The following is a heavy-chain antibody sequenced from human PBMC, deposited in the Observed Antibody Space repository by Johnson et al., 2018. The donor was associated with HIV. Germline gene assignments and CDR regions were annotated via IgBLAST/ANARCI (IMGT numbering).Heavy chain of an antibody. CDR2: ISYDGSNK. J-gene: IGHJ3*02. CDR3: AKGDDYYDSSGYYRQGAFDI. Sequence: QVQLVESGGGLVKPGGSLRLSCAASGFTFSDYYMSWIRQAPGKGLEWVAVISYDGSNKYYADSVKGRFPISRDNSKNTLYLQMSSLRVEDTAVYYCAKGDDYYDSSGYYRQGAFDIWGQGTMVTVSS. V-gene: IGHV3-30*18. CDR1: GFTFSDYY. D-gene: IGHD3-22*01.